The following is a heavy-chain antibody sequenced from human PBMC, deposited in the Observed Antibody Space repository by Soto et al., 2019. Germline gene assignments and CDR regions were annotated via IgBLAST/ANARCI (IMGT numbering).Heavy chain of an antibody. J-gene: IGHJ3*02. D-gene: IGHD6-13*01. CDR2: ISWNSGSI. CDR1: GFTFDDYA. Sequence: GGSLRLSCAASGFTFDDYAMHWVRQAPGKGLEWVSGISWNSGSIGYADSVKGRFTISRDNAKNSLYLQMNSLRAEDTALYYCAKDIFSRIAAAGTGAFDIWGQGTMVTVSS. V-gene: IGHV3-9*01. CDR3: AKDIFSRIAAAGTGAFDI.